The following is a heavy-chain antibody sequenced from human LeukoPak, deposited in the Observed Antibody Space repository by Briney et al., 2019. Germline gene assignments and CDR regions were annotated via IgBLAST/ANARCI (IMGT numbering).Heavy chain of an antibody. CDR3: ITGLYSSGWYYFDY. CDR2: IKSKTDGGTT. Sequence: GGSLRLSCAASGFTFSNAWMSWVRQAPGKGPEWVGRIKSKTDGGTTDYAAPVKGRFTISRDDSKNTLYLQMNSLKTEDTAVYYCITGLYSSGWYYFDYWGQGTLVTVSS. D-gene: IGHD6-19*01. CDR1: GFTFSNAW. V-gene: IGHV3-15*01. J-gene: IGHJ4*02.